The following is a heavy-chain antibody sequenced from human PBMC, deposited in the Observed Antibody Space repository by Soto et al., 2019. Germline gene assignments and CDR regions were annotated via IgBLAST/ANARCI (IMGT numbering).Heavy chain of an antibody. CDR3: ARESLRDGMDV. CDR2: IYYSGST. J-gene: IGHJ6*02. Sequence: PSETLSLTCTVSGGSISSYYWSWIRQPPGKGLEWVGYIYYSGSTNYNPSLKSRVTISVDTSKNQFSLKLSSVTAADTAVYYCARESLRDGMDVWGQGTTVTVSS. V-gene: IGHV4-59*12. CDR1: GGSISSYY.